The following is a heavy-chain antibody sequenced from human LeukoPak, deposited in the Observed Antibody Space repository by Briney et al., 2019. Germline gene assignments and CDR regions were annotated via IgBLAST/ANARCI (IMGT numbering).Heavy chain of an antibody. D-gene: IGHD3-22*01. CDR3: ARLGDTSGYYYGAFDI. CDR1: GYTFTDYY. V-gene: IGHV1-8*02. CDR2: INPNSGNT. J-gene: IGHJ3*02. Sequence: ASVKVSCKASGYTFTDYYIHWVRQAPGQGLEWMGWINPNSGNTGYAQKFQGRVTMTRNTSISTAYMELSSLRSEDTAVYYCARLGDTSGYYYGAFDIWGRGTMVTVSS.